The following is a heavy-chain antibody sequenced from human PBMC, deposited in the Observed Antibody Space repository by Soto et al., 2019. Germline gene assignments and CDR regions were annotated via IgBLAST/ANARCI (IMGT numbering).Heavy chain of an antibody. Sequence: QVQLVQSGAEVKKPGASVKVSCKASGYTFTSYDINWVRQATGQGLEWMGWMNPNSGNTGYAQKFQGRVTMTRNTSISTAYMELSSLRSEDTAVYYCARGLGLFCSGGSCYSDWFDPCGQGTLVTVSS. V-gene: IGHV1-8*01. CDR2: MNPNSGNT. CDR1: GYTFTSYD. CDR3: ARGLGLFCSGGSCYSDWFDP. J-gene: IGHJ5*02. D-gene: IGHD2-15*01.